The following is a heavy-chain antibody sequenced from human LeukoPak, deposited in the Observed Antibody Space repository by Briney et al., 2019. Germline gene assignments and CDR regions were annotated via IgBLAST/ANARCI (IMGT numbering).Heavy chain of an antibody. Sequence: GGSLRLSCAVSGLYSTDAWMSWVRLAPGKGLEWVGRIKSNVDGGTVDYMTPVKGRFTISRDDSKNTLYLQLNSLKTEDTAIYYCVSDPLNQGGVDYWGQGTLVTVSS. V-gene: IGHV3-15*01. CDR3: VSDPLNQGGVDY. J-gene: IGHJ4*02. CDR1: GLYSTDAW. D-gene: IGHD3-16*01. CDR2: IKSNVDGGTV.